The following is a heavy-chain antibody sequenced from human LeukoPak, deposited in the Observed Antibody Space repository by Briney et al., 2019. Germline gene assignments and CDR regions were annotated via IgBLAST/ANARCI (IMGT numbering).Heavy chain of an antibody. J-gene: IGHJ5*02. D-gene: IGHD3-22*01. CDR1: GFTFSNYI. Sequence: GRSLRLSCAASGFTFSNYIMHWVRQAPGKGLDWVAVIIENGSNQYYADSVKGRFTISRDNAKNTLNLQMNSLRAEDTAVYYCARDLGQYYDTSDNWFDPWGQGTLVTVSS. V-gene: IGHV3-30*04. CDR3: ARDLGQYYDTSDNWFDP. CDR2: IIENGSNQ.